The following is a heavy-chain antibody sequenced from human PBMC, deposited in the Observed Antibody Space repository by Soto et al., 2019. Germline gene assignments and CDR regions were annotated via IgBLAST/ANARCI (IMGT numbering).Heavy chain of an antibody. J-gene: IGHJ6*02. V-gene: IGHV4-59*01. CDR1: GGSISSYY. D-gene: IGHD6-19*01. CDR2: IYYSGST. Sequence: SETLSLTCTVSGGSISSYYWSWIRQPPGKGLEWIGYIYYSGSTNYNPSLKSRVTISVDTSKNQLSLKLSSVTAADTAVYYCAREVAGSYGMDVWGQGTTVTV. CDR3: AREVAGSYGMDV.